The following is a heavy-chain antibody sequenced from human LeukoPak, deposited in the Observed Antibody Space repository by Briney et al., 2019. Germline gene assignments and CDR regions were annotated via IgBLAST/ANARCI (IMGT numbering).Heavy chain of an antibody. J-gene: IGHJ4*02. CDR2: ISAYNGNT. V-gene: IGHV1-18*04. CDR3: ARGGRYFDWLFPFVY. CDR1: GYTFTNYG. Sequence: ASVKVSCKASGYTFTNYGISWVRQAPGQGLEWMGWISAYNGNTNYAQKLQGRVTMTTDTSTSTAYMELRSLRPDDTAVYYCARGGRYFDWLFPFVYWGQGTLVTVSS. D-gene: IGHD3-9*01.